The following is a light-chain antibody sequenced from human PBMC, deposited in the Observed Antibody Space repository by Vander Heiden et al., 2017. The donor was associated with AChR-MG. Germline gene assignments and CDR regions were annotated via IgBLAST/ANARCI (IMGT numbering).Light chain of an antibody. CDR2: KDS. CDR3: RSADSTSTVVV. J-gene: IGLJ2*01. V-gene: IGLV3-25*03. Sequence: SYELTQPPSVSVSPGQTASLTRPGDAVTNQYVYWYHQQPGGQAPVLILFKDSERPSGSPERVSGSSSGTTDTLTISGVQAEDEAAYYCRSADSTSTVVVFGGGTKLTVL. CDR1: AVTNQY.